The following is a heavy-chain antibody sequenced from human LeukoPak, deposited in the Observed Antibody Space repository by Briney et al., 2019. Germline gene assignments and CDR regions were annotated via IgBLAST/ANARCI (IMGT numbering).Heavy chain of an antibody. CDR3: ARGRSGYCSSTSCRRNWFDP. J-gene: IGHJ5*02. Sequence: SETLSLTCAVYGGSFSGYHWSWIRQPPGKGLEWIGEINHSGSTNYNPSLKSRVTISVDTSKNQFSLKLSSVTAADTAVYYCARGRSGYCSSTSCRRNWFDPWGQGTLVTVSS. V-gene: IGHV4-34*01. D-gene: IGHD2-2*01. CDR1: GGSFSGYH. CDR2: INHSGST.